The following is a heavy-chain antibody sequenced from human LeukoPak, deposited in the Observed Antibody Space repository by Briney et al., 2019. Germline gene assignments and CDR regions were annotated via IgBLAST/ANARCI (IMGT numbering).Heavy chain of an antibody. Sequence: ASVKVSCKASGYTFTSYGISWVRQAPGQGLEWMGWISAYNGNTNYAQKLQGRVTITTDTSTSTAYMELRSLRSDDTAVYYCASDCSSEGPNYYYMDVWGKGTTVTVSS. CDR2: ISAYNGNT. D-gene: IGHD6-6*01. V-gene: IGHV1-18*01. J-gene: IGHJ6*03. CDR3: ASDCSSEGPNYYYMDV. CDR1: GYTFTSYG.